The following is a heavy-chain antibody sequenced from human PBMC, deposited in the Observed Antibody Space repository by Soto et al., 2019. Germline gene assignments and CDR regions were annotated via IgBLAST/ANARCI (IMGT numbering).Heavy chain of an antibody. CDR1: GFTFSNAW. Sequence: GGSLRLSCAASGFTFSNAWMNWVRQAPGKGLEWVGRIKSKTDGGTTDYAAPVKGRFTISRDDSKNTLYLQMNSLKTEDTAVYYCTIDFSAVAGTWPFDDWGQGTLVTVSS. D-gene: IGHD6-19*01. V-gene: IGHV3-15*07. CDR3: TIDFSAVAGTWPFDD. CDR2: IKSKTDGGTT. J-gene: IGHJ4*02.